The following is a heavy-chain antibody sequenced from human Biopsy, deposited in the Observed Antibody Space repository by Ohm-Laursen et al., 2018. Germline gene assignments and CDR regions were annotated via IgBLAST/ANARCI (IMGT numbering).Heavy chain of an antibody. Sequence: SQTLSLTCPVYGESFNGYYWSWIRQTPGKGLEWIGEINHSGRTNYNPSLKRRVTISVDTSKNKFSLKVRSVTAADTAVYYCVRGVDYYDPYHYYALDVWGQGTTVTVSS. D-gene: IGHD3-22*01. J-gene: IGHJ6*02. CDR2: INHSGRT. CDR3: VRGVDYYDPYHYYALDV. V-gene: IGHV4-34*01. CDR1: GESFNGYY.